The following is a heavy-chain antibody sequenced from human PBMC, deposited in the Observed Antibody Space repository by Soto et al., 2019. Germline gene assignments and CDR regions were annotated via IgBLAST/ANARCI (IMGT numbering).Heavy chain of an antibody. V-gene: IGHV4-39*01. D-gene: IGHD3-22*01. Sequence: PSETLSLTCTVSGGSISSSSYYWGWIRQPPGKGLEWIGSIYYSGSTYYNPSLKSRVTISIDTSKNQFSLKLSSVTAADTAVYYCARHDDSSGYYFDYWGQGTRVTVSS. J-gene: IGHJ4*02. CDR1: GGSISSSSYY. CDR3: ARHDDSSGYYFDY. CDR2: IYYSGST.